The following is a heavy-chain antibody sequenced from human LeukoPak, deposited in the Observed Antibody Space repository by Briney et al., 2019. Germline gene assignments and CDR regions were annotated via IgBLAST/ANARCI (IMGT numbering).Heavy chain of an antibody. CDR3: ATGIQLSPTASFYFDY. Sequence: ASVKVSCKVSGYTLSQLSMHWVRQAPGKGLEWMGAFAPGDGETIYAQRFQGRVTVTEDTSTDTANMELSSLRSEDTAVYYCATGIQLSPTASFYFDYWGQGTLVTVSS. V-gene: IGHV1-24*01. CDR2: FAPGDGET. J-gene: IGHJ4*02. CDR1: GYTLSQLS. D-gene: IGHD5-18*01.